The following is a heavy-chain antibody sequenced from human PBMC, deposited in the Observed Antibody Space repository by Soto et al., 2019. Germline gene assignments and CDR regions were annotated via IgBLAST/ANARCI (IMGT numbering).Heavy chain of an antibody. J-gene: IGHJ4*02. Sequence: QVQLVQSGAEVKKPGSSVKVSCKASGGTFSSYTFIWVRQAPGQGLEWMGRIIPIIGKATSAQNFQGRVTITAEKSTSTAHLELSSLRSEDTAVYSCTMRDDDINHEGPISFYRGQGPLVTVSS. CDR1: GGTFSSYT. V-gene: IGHV1-69*02. D-gene: IGHD3-16*01. CDR2: IIPIIGKA. CDR3: TMRDDDINHEGPISFY.